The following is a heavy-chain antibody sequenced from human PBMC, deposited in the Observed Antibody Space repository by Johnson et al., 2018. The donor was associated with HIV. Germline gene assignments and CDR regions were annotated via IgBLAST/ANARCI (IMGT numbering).Heavy chain of an antibody. Sequence: MQLVESGGGLVQPGGSLRLSCAASGFTVSSNYMSWVRQAPGKGLEWVSVIYSGDTTYYADSVKDRFTISRDNSKNTLYLQMNSLRAEDTALYYCARDTDYYDSSGYVGSAFDIWGQGTMVTVSS. V-gene: IGHV3-66*01. D-gene: IGHD3-22*01. CDR3: ARDTDYYDSSGYVGSAFDI. CDR1: GFTVSSNY. CDR2: IYSGDTT. J-gene: IGHJ3*02.